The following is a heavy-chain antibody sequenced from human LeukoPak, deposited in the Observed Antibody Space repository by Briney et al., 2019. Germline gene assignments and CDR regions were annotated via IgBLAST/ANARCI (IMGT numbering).Heavy chain of an antibody. V-gene: IGHV4-59*08. J-gene: IGHJ4*02. CDR1: GGSISSYY. CDR3: ARRGDWGQNFDY. CDR2: IYYSGST. Sequence: SETLSLTCTVSGGSISSYYWSWIRQPPGKGLEWVGYIYYSGSTNYNPSLKSRVTISVDTSKNQFSLKLSSLTAADTAVYYCARRGDWGQNFDYWGQGTLVTVSS. D-gene: IGHD7-27*01.